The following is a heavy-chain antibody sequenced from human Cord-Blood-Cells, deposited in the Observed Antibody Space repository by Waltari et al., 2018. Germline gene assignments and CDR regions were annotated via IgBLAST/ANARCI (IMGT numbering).Heavy chain of an antibody. CDR2: INHSGNT. CDR1: GGPFSGYY. Sequence: QVQLQPWGAGQLKPSVTLLLPCAVSGGPFSGYYWRWIRQPPGKGLEWIGEINHSGNTNYNPSLKSRVTISVDTSKNQFSLKLSSVTAADTAVYYCASLNYYYYYGMDVWGQGTTVTVSS. CDR3: ASLNYYYYYGMDV. V-gene: IGHV4-34*01. J-gene: IGHJ6*02.